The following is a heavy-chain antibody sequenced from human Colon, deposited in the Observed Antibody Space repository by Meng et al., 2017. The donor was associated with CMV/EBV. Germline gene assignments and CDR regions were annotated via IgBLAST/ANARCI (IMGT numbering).Heavy chain of an antibody. CDR1: SLGTQSYF. CDR3: ARRGAFSGDFWSGPFDP. D-gene: IGHD3-3*01. Sequence: SLGTQSYFWVWIRQPPGKGLEWIGGVYYNENTYYNPSLKGRVTMSVEKSKSQFSLTLASVTAADTAVYYCARRGAFSGDFWSGPFDPWGQGTLVTVSS. CDR2: VYYNENT. V-gene: IGHV4-39*01. J-gene: IGHJ5*02.